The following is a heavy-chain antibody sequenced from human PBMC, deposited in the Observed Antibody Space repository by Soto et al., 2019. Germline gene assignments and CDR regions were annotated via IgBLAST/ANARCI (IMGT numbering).Heavy chain of an antibody. Sequence: QMQLVQSGPEVKKPGTSVKVSCKASGFTFTSSAMQWARQARGQRLEWIGWIVVGSGNTNYAQKFQERVTITRDMATSTAYMELSRLRSEDTAVYYCAAGDSSGLWGQGTLVTVSS. J-gene: IGHJ4*02. D-gene: IGHD3-22*01. V-gene: IGHV1-58*02. CDR3: AAGDSSGL. CDR1: GFTFTSSA. CDR2: IVVGSGNT.